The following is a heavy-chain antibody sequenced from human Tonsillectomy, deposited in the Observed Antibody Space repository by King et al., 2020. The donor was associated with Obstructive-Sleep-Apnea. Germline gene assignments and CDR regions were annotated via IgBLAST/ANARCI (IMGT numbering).Heavy chain of an antibody. CDR2: VHTSGSN. Sequence: VQLQESGPGLLRPSETLSLTCTVSGGSITDYYWSWIRQPAGKGLEWIGRVHTSGSNKYNPSLKSRVTMSVDTSKNQFSLNLNSVTAADTAVYYCAKEGYSSSRYWFDPWGQGTLVTVSS. V-gene: IGHV4-4*07. J-gene: IGHJ5*02. D-gene: IGHD6-13*01. CDR1: GGSITDYY. CDR3: AKEGYSSSRYWFDP.